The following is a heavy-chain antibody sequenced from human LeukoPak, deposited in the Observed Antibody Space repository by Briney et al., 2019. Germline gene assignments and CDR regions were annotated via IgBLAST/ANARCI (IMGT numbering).Heavy chain of an antibody. V-gene: IGHV3-74*01. CDR3: VRGALRDCSYTSCTRGNWFDP. CDR1: GFTFSSHW. D-gene: IGHD2-2*01. Sequence: GESLKISCAASGFTFSSHWMHWVRQAPEKGLVGVSHINADGSGTYYAASVKGRFTISRDNAKNTLYLQMHSLTAGDTAVYYCVRGALRDCSYTSCTRGNWFDPWGQGTLVTVSS. J-gene: IGHJ5*02. CDR2: INADGSGT.